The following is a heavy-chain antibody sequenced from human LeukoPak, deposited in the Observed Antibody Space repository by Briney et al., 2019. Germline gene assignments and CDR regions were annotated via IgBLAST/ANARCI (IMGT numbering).Heavy chain of an antibody. D-gene: IGHD1-1*01. Sequence: SETLSLTCAVYGGSFSGYYWGWIRQTPGKGLEWIGSVYNTGSTDYNPSLKRRFSISIDTSKNQFSLKVTSVTAADTAVYYCARHILEEHWFDPWGLGTLVIVSS. J-gene: IGHJ5*02. CDR2: VYNTGST. CDR1: GGSFSGYY. V-gene: IGHV4-34*01. CDR3: ARHILEEHWFDP.